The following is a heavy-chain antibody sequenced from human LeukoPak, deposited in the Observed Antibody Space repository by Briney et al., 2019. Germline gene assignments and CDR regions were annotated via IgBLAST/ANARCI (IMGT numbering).Heavy chain of an antibody. CDR1: GSSISSGGYY. J-gene: IGHJ3*02. CDR3: GREGGARLGGGAFDI. V-gene: IGHV4-31*03. Sequence: SETLSLTCTVSGSSISSGGYYWSWIRQHTGKGLECIGYIYYSGHTYYSPSLKRRVTISVDTSKHHFSLELSSVTVADTGVYYCGREGGARLGGGAFDIWGQGTMVTVS. CDR2: IYYSGHT. D-gene: IGHD1-26*01.